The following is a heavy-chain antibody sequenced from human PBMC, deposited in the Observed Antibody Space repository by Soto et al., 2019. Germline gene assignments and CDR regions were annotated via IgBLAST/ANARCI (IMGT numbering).Heavy chain of an antibody. D-gene: IGHD3-9*01. CDR3: ARVDYDILTGYYNTSYNWFDP. J-gene: IGHJ5*02. V-gene: IGHV4-34*01. CDR1: GGSFSGYY. CDR2: INHSGST. Sequence: QVQLQQWGAGLLKPSETLSLTCAVYGGSFSGYYWSWIRQPPGMGLEWIGEINHSGSTNYNPSLKSRVTISVDTSKNQFSLKLSSVTAADTAVYYCARVDYDILTGYYNTSYNWFDPWGQGTLVTVSS.